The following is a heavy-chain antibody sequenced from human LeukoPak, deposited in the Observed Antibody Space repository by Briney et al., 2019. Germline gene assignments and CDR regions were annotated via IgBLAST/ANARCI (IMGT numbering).Heavy chain of an antibody. V-gene: IGHV4-39*01. Sequence: SETLSLTCTVSGGSVSSSSYYWGWIRQPPGKGLEWIGSIYYSGSTYYNPSLKSRVTMSVDTSKNQFSLKLSSVTAADTAVYYCARLSSQWLIDYWGQGTLVTVSS. CDR2: IYYSGST. J-gene: IGHJ4*02. D-gene: IGHD6-19*01. CDR3: ARLSSQWLIDY. CDR1: GGSVSSSSYY.